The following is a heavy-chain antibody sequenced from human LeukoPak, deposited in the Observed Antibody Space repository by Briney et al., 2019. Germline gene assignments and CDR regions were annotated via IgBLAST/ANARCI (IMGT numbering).Heavy chain of an antibody. D-gene: IGHD1-26*01. V-gene: IGHV4-59*01. CDR3: ARGRSNYYGMDV. CDR2: IYYNGNT. J-gene: IGHJ6*02. CDR1: DVSINSYY. Sequence: SETLSLTCSVSDVSINSYYWNWVRRPPGKGLEWIGYIYYNGNTNYSPSLKSRVTMSVDTSKNLFSLKVSSVTAADTAVYYCARGRSNYYGMDVWGQGTTVTVSS.